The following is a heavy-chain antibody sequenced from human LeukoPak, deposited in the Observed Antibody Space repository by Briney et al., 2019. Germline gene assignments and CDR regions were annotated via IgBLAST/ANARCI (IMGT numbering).Heavy chain of an antibody. CDR1: GFSSTTYR. V-gene: IGHV3-21*01. CDR2: ISSSSSYI. CDR3: ASLTGAGNRRFDY. D-gene: IGHD6-13*01. J-gene: IGHJ4*02. Sequence: SGGSLRLSCAASGFSSTTYRMNWVRQAPGKGLEWVSSISSSSSYIYYADSVKGRFTISRDNAKNSLYLQMNSLRAEDTAVYYCASLTGAGNRRFDYWGQGTLVTVSS.